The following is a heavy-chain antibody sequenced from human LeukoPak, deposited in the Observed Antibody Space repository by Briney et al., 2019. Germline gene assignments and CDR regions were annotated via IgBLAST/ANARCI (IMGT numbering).Heavy chain of an antibody. J-gene: IGHJ4*02. D-gene: IGHD1-26*01. CDR2: IYHSGST. CDR3: ATGNPPLDY. CDR1: GVSISSNGYS. Sequence: PSQTLSLTCAVSGVSISSNGYSWSWIRQPPGKGLEWIGYIYHSGSTYYNPSLRGRVTISIDRSKNQFSLKLNSVTAADTAVYYCATGNPPLDYWGQGTLVTVSS. V-gene: IGHV4-30-2*01.